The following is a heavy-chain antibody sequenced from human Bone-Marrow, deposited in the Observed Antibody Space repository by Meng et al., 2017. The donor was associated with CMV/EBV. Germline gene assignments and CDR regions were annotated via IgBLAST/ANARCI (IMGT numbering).Heavy chain of an antibody. V-gene: IGHV1-2*02. CDR3: ARDRTPDFDAFDI. CDR1: GYTFTGYY. J-gene: IGHJ3*02. Sequence: STKGSCTASGYTFTGYYMHWVRQAPGQGLEWMGWINPNSGGTNYAQKFQGRVTMTRDTSISTAYMELSRLRSDDTAVYYCARDRTPDFDAFDIWGQGTRVTVSS. CDR2: INPNSGGT. D-gene: IGHD4-23*01.